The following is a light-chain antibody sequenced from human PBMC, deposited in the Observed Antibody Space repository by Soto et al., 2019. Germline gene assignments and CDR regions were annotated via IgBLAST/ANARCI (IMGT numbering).Light chain of an antibody. CDR1: QSVGSN. CDR2: GAS. Sequence: EIVMTQSPSTLSVSPGERATLSCRASQSVGSNLAWYRQKPGQAPRLLIYGASTRATGIPARFSGSGSGTDFSLTISSLQSEDFAIYFCQQYNNWPPDRTFGQGTKVEIK. J-gene: IGKJ1*01. V-gene: IGKV3-15*01. CDR3: QQYNNWPPDRT.